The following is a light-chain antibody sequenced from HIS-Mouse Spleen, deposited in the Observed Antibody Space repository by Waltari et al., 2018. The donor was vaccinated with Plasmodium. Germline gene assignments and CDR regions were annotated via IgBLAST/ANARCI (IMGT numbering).Light chain of an antibody. V-gene: IGKV1-39*01. J-gene: IGKJ1*01. CDR3: QQSYSTWT. CDR1: QSISSY. CDR2: AAS. Sequence: DIQMTQSPSSLSASVGDRVTITYRASQSISSYLNCYQQKPGKAPNLLIYAASSLQSGVPSRFSHSGSGTDFTLTIRSLQPEDCATYYCQQSYSTWTFTRGTKVEIK.